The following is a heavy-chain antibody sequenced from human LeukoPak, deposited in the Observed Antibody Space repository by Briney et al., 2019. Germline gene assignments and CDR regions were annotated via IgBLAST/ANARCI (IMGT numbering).Heavy chain of an antibody. V-gene: IGHV3-23*01. D-gene: IGHD1-26*01. J-gene: IGHJ4*02. CDR3: ARDGVGSIDLDY. CDR2: ISGSGGST. CDR1: GFTFSSYG. Sequence: GGSLRLSCAASGFTFSSYGMSWVRQAPGKGLEWVSAISGSGGSTYYADSVKGRFTISRDNAKNTLYLQMNSLRVEDMAVYYCARDGVGSIDLDYWGQGILVSVSS.